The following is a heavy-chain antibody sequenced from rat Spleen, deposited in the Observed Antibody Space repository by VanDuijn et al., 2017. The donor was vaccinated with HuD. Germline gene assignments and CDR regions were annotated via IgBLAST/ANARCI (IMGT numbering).Heavy chain of an antibody. J-gene: IGHJ2*01. CDR2: MWSGGST. D-gene: IGHD3-2*01. Sequence: VQLQESGPGLVQPSQTLSLTCTVSGFSLTSYHVHWVRQPPGKGLEWMGIMWSGGSTTYNPALKSRLSISRDTSKSQVFLKVNSLQTDDTAIYFCTSLFLPHCRAFNYWGQGVMVTVSS. CDR1: GFSLTSYH. CDR3: TSLFLPHCRAFNY. V-gene: IGHV2-32*01.